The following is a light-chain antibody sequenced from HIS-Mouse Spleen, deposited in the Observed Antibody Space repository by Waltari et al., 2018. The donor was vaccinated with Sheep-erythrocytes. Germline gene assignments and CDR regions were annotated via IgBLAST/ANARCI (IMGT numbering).Light chain of an antibody. CDR2: AAS. Sequence: DIVMTQSPLSLPVTPGEPASISCRSSQSLLHSNGYNYLDWYLQKPGKAPKLLIYAASSLQSGVPSRFSGSGSGTDFTLTISSLQPEDFATYYCQQANSFPYTFGQGTKLEIK. J-gene: IGKJ2*01. CDR1: QSLLHSNGYNY. V-gene: IGKV2-28*01. CDR3: QQANSFPYT.